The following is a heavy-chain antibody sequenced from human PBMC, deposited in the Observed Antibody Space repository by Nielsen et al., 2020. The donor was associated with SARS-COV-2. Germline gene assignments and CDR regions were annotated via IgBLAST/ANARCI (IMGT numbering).Heavy chain of an antibody. V-gene: IGHV1-69*02. J-gene: IGHJ4*02. CDR1: GGTFSSYT. CDR2: IIPILGIA. Sequence: SVKVSCKASGGTFSSYTISWVRQAPGQGLEWMGRIIPILGIANYAQKFQGRVTITRDTSASTAYMELSSLRSEDTAVYYCARGPYDSSGLWGQGTLVTVSS. D-gene: IGHD3-22*01. CDR3: ARGPYDSSGL.